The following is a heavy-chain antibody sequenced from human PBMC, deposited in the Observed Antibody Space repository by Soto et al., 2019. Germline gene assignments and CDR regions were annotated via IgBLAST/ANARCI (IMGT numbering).Heavy chain of an antibody. CDR2: ISSSSSTI. CDR1: GFTFSSYS. D-gene: IGHD4-17*01. J-gene: IGHJ4*02. CDR3: ARDISRLPTVTSWFEY. Sequence: PGGSLRLSCAASGFTFSSYSMNWVRQAPGKGLEWVSYISSSSSTIYYADSVKGRFTISRDNAKNSLYLQMNSLRDEDTAVYYCARDISRLPTVTSWFEYWGQGTLVTVS. V-gene: IGHV3-48*02.